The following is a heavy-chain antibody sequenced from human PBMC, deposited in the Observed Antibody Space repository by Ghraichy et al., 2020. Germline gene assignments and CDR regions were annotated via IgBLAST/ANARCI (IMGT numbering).Heavy chain of an antibody. V-gene: IGHV3-49*03. D-gene: IGHD2-21*02. CDR2: IRSKTYGGTT. CDR3: MARRLCGGDCYFDY. CDR1: GFTFGDYA. J-gene: IGHJ4*02. Sequence: GGSLRLSCTASGFTFGDYAMSWFRQAPGKGLEWVGFIRSKTYGGTTEYAASVKGRFTISRDDSKSIAYLQMNSLKTEDTAVYYCMARRLCGGDCYFDYWGQGTLVTVSS.